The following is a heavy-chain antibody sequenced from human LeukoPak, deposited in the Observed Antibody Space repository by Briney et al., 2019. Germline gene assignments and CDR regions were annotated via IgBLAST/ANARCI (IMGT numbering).Heavy chain of an antibody. V-gene: IGHV3-33*01. CDR3: ARAQPYCSGGSCPRATYYYGMDV. D-gene: IGHD2-15*01. J-gene: IGHJ6*04. CDR2: IWYDGSNK. Sequence: GGSLRLSCAASGFTFSSYGMHWVRQAPGKGLEWLAVIWYDGSNKYYADSVKGRFTISRDNSKNTLYLQMNSLRAEDTAVYYCARAQPYCSGGSCPRATYYYGMDVWGKGTTVTVSS. CDR1: GFTFSSYG.